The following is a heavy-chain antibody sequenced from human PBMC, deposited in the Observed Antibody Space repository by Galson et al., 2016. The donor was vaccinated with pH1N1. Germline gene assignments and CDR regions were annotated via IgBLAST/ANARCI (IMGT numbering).Heavy chain of an antibody. CDR1: GYSVTRYY. CDR2: IDPSDGAT. CDR3: ARRYYFDY. J-gene: IGHJ4*02. V-gene: IGHV1-46*01. Sequence: SEKVSCKASGYSVTRYYMHWVRQAPGQGLEWMGIIDPSDGATTYSQKFRGRITMTRDTPTNSVYMELSSLTSDDTAVYYCARRYYFDYWGQGTLITVSS.